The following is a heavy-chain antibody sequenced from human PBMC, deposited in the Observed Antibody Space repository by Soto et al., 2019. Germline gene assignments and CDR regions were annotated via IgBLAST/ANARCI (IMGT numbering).Heavy chain of an antibody. V-gene: IGHV1-2*02. Sequence: QVQLVQSGAEVKKPGASVKVSCKASGYTFTGHYIHWVRQAPEQGPEWMGEIGPESGATRYGQKFQGRVTMIRVKSITTVYMELKNLSPDDTAVYYCGRGRSGQIVVFYWGQGTPVTVSS. CDR3: GRGRSGQIVVFY. J-gene: IGHJ4*02. CDR2: IGPESGAT. D-gene: IGHD1-26*01. CDR1: GYTFTGHY.